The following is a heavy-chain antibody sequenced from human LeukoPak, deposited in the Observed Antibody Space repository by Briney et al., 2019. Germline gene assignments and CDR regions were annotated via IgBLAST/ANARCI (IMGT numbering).Heavy chain of an antibody. CDR3: ARGGGWIRPKYFDY. D-gene: IGHD5-18*01. Sequence: GASVKVSCKASGYTFTSYDINWVRQATGQGLEWMRWMNPNSGNTGYAQKFQGRVTMTRNTSISTAYMELSSLRSEDTAVYYCARGGGWIRPKYFDYWGQGTLVTVSS. CDR2: MNPNSGNT. CDR1: GYTFTSYD. J-gene: IGHJ4*02. V-gene: IGHV1-8*01.